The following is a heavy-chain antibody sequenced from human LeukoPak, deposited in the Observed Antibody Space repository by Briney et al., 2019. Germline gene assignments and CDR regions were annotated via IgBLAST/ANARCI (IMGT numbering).Heavy chain of an antibody. CDR1: GFTLSSNY. J-gene: IGHJ4*02. V-gene: IGHV3-53*01. D-gene: IGHD4-23*01. CDR3: ARDLGNGGDY. CDR2: IYVGGNT. Sequence: GGSLRLSCAASGFTLSSNYMSWVRQAPGKGLEWVSVIYVGGNTYYADSVKGRFTISRDNSKNTLYLQMNSLRAEDTAVFYCARDLGNGGDYWGQGTLVTVSS.